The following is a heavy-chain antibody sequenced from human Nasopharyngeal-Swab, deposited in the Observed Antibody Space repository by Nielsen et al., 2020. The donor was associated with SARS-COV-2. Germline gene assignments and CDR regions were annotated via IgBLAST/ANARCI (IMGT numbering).Heavy chain of an antibody. Sequence: GGSLRLSCAASGFTFSSYSMNWVRQAPGKGLEWVSSTSSSSSYIYYADSVKGRFTISRDNAKNSLYLQMNSLRAEDTAVYYCARDSAVYDFWSGYSGYYYYGMDVWGQGTTVTVSS. D-gene: IGHD3-3*01. J-gene: IGHJ6*02. V-gene: IGHV3-21*01. CDR3: ARDSAVYDFWSGYSGYYYYGMDV. CDR1: GFTFSSYS. CDR2: TSSSSSYI.